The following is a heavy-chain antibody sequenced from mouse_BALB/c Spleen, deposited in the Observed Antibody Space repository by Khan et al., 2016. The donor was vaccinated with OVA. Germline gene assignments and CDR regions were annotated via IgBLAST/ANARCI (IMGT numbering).Heavy chain of an antibody. V-gene: IGHV1-4*01. Sequence: VQLQESGAELARPGASVKMSCKASGYTFTSYTIHWIKQRPGQGLEWIGYINPSSGYTNYNQKFKDKATLTADNSSTTAYMQLSSLTSDDSAVDYCARDGTYDRNDGWVAYWGQGTLVTVSA. J-gene: IGHJ3*01. CDR3: ARDGTYDRNDGWVAY. CDR2: INPSSGYT. D-gene: IGHD2-14*01. CDR1: GYTFTSYT.